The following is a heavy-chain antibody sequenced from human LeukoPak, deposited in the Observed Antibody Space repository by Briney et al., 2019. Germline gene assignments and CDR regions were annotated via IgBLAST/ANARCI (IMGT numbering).Heavy chain of an antibody. Sequence: PGRSLRLSCAASGFTFSSYAMHWVRQAPGKGLEYVSAISSDGGSTYYANSVSAISSNGGSTYYANSVKGRFTISRENSKNTVYLQMGSLRAEDMAVYYCARGQLVGGAAFDIWGQGTMVTVSP. CDR1: GFTFSSYA. V-gene: IGHV3-64*01. CDR3: ARGQLVGGAAFDI. CDR2: ISSNGGST. J-gene: IGHJ3*02. D-gene: IGHD3-16*01.